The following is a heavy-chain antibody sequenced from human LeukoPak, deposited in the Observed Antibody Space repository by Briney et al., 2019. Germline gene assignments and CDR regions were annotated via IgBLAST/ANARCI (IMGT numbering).Heavy chain of an antibody. CDR1: GYTFTSYY. D-gene: IGHD1-26*01. J-gene: IGHJ6*03. CDR2: INPSGGST. Sequence: ASVKVSCKASGYTFTSYYMHWVRQALGQGLEWMGIINPSGGSTSYAQKFQGRVTMTRDMSTSTVYMELSSLRSEDTAVYYCARDGSRGPDYYYMDVWGKGTTVTVSS. V-gene: IGHV1-46*01. CDR3: ARDGSRGPDYYYMDV.